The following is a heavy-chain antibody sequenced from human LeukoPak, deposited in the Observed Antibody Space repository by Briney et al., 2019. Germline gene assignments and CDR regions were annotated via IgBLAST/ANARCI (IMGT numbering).Heavy chain of an antibody. Sequence: SSETLSLTCAVYGGSFSGYYWNWIRQPPGKGLEWIGEINHSGSTNYNPSLKSRVIISVDTSKNQFSLKLSSVTAADTAVYYCASGNWNDGGPDYYYYMNVWGKGTRSPSP. CDR1: GGSFSGYY. J-gene: IGHJ6*03. CDR3: ASGNWNDGGPDYYYYMNV. CDR2: INHSGST. V-gene: IGHV4-34*01. D-gene: IGHD1-1*01.